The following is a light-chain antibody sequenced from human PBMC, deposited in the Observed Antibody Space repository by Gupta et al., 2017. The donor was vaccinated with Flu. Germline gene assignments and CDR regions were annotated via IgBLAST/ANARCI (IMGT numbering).Light chain of an antibody. J-gene: IGKJ4*01. Sequence: DIQMTQSPSSLSASVGDRVTITCQASQDISNYLNWYQQKPGKAPKLLIYDASNLETGVPSRFSGSGSGTDFTFTISSLQPEDIATYYCQQYDNPALTFGGGNKVE. CDR1: QDISNY. CDR3: QQYDNPALT. CDR2: DAS. V-gene: IGKV1-33*01.